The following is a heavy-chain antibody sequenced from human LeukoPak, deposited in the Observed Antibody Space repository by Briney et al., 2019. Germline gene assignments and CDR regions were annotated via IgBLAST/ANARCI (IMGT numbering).Heavy chain of an antibody. Sequence: SETLSLTCAVYGVSFSGYYWSWIRQPPGKGLEWIGEINHSGSTNYNPSLKSRVTISVDTSKNQFSLKLSSVTAADTAVYYCTSFKRGWLQLSYYFDYWGQGTLVTVSS. V-gene: IGHV4-34*01. CDR1: GVSFSGYY. J-gene: IGHJ4*02. CDR3: TSFKRGWLQLSYYFDY. D-gene: IGHD5-24*01. CDR2: INHSGST.